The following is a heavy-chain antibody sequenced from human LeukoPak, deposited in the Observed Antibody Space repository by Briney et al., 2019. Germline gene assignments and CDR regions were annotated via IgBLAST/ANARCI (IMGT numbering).Heavy chain of an antibody. CDR2: IYYSGST. D-gene: IGHD6-19*01. J-gene: IGHJ4*02. V-gene: IGHV4-39*01. CDR1: GGSISSSSYY. CDR3: ARPSGYSSGWYGY. Sequence: SETLSLTCTVSGGSISSSSYYWGWIRQPPGKGLEWIGSIYYSGSTYYNPSLKSRVTISVDTSKNQFSLKLSSVPAADTAVYYCARPSGYSSGWYGYWGQGTLVTVSS.